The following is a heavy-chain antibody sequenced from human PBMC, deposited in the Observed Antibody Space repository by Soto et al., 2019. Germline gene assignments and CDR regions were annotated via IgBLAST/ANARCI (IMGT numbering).Heavy chain of an antibody. CDR3: ARHYTTSRVGAWFDP. D-gene: IGHD3-3*01. J-gene: IGHJ5*02. CDR2: ITAASDTI. CDR1: GFTFSIYN. V-gene: IGHV3-48*02. Sequence: EVQLVESGGGLAQPGGSLRLSCEAAGFTFSIYNMNWVRQAPGKGLEWVSYITAASDTIYYADSVKGRFTISRDNAKNSLYLQMNSLRDEDTAVYYCARHYTTSRVGAWFDPWGQGTLVTVSS.